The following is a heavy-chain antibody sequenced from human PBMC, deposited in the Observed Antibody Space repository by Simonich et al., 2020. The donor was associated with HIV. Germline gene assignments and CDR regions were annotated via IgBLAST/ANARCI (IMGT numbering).Heavy chain of an antibody. J-gene: IGHJ5*02. Sequence: QVQLQQWGAGLLKPSETLSLTCAVYGVSFSDYYWSWIRQSPGQGLEWIGEINHSGNTNYNPSLKRRVTMSVDTSKNQFSLKLNSVTAADTAVYYCARHLGLAGSNWFDAWGQGTLVTVFS. CDR3: ARHLGLAGSNWFDA. CDR1: GVSFSDYY. D-gene: IGHD6-19*01. V-gene: IGHV4-34*01. CDR2: INHSGNT.